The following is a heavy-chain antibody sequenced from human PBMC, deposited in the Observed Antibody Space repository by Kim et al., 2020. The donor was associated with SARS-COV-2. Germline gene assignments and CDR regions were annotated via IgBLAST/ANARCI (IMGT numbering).Heavy chain of an antibody. CDR2: IIPIFGTA. V-gene: IGHV1-69*13. CDR3: ARDNYDSIWGSYRNFDY. Sequence: SVKVSCKASGGTFSSYAISWVRQAPGQGLEWMGGIIPIFGTANYAQKFQGRVTITADESTSTAYMELSSLRSEDTAVYYCARDNYDSIWGSYRNFDYWGQGTLVTVSS. D-gene: IGHD3-16*02. CDR1: GGTFSSYA. J-gene: IGHJ4*02.